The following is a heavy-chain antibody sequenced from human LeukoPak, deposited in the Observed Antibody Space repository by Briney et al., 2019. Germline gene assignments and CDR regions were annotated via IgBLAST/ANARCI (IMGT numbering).Heavy chain of an antibody. CDR3: AREAASGLDYYYYSMDV. J-gene: IGHJ6*03. D-gene: IGHD6-13*01. CDR1: GFTFSSYS. CDR2: ISSSSSYI. V-gene: IGHV3-21*01. Sequence: GGSLRLSCAASGFTFSSYSMNWVRQAPGKGLEWVSSISSSSSYIYYADSVKGRFTISRDNAKNSLYLQMNSLRAEDTAVYYCAREAASGLDYYYYSMDVWGKGTTVTVSS.